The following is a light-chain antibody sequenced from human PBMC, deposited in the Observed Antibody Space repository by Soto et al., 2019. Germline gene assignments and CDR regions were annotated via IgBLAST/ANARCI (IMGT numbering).Light chain of an antibody. CDR2: HAS. CDR1: QSISNR. CDR3: QQYNSYS. J-gene: IGKJ1*01. V-gene: IGKV1-5*01. Sequence: DIQMTQSPSTLPASVGDRVTITCRASQSISNRLAWYQQKPGTAPKVLIYHASNLQSGVPSRFSGSGSGTEFTLTICSLQPDDFATYYCQQYNSYSFGQGTKVDIK.